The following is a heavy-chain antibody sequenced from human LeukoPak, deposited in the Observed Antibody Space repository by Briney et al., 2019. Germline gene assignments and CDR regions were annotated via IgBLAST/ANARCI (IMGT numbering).Heavy chain of an antibody. Sequence: GGSLRLSCAASGFTFDDYGMSWVRQAPGKGLEWVSGINWNGGSTGYADSVKGRFTISRDNAKNSLYLQMNSLRAEDAALYYCAKDSEGYSYGFGVDFDYWGQGTLVTVSS. J-gene: IGHJ4*02. CDR1: GFTFDDYG. D-gene: IGHD5-18*01. CDR3: AKDSEGYSYGFGVDFDY. CDR2: INWNGGST. V-gene: IGHV3-20*04.